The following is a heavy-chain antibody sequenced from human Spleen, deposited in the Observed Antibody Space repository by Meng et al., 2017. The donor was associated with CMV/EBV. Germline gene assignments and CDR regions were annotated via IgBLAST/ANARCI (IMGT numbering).Heavy chain of an antibody. D-gene: IGHD2-21*01. CDR1: GYTFSGYY. CDR2: INPNSGDT. V-gene: IGHV1-2*02. Sequence: ASVKVSCKTSGYTFSGYYMHWVRQAPGQGLEWMGWINPNSGDTYYAQKFQGRITMTRDRSNTTAYMELSRRRSDDTAVYYCARGGVVVIAHNDYWGQGTLVTVSS. J-gene: IGHJ4*02. CDR3: ARGGVVVIAHNDY.